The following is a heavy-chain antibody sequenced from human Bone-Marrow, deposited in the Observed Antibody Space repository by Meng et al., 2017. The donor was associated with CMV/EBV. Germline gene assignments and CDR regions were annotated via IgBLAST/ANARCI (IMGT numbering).Heavy chain of an antibody. CDR1: GFTFSNYG. CDR3: ARPAYSGYGYNDAFDI. D-gene: IGHD5-18*01. Sequence: GGSLRLSCAASGFTFSNYGMHWVRQAPGKGLEWVAFIRYDGSNKYYADSVKGRFTISRDNAKNSLYLQMNSLRAEDTAVYYCARPAYSGYGYNDAFDIWGQGTMVTVSS. J-gene: IGHJ3*02. V-gene: IGHV3-30*02. CDR2: IRYDGSNK.